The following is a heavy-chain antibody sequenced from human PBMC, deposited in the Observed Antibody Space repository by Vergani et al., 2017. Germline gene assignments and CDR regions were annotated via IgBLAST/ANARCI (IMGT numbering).Heavy chain of an antibody. V-gene: IGHV4-39*01. Sequence: QLQLQESDPGLVKPSETLSLTCTVSGGSLRSTFYYWGWLRQPPGKGLEWIWTIYYSGSTYYNPSLKSRVTISVDTSKNQFSLKMNSVTAADTAVYYCAGHKEQLVPGNYYYYYYMDVWGKGTTVTVSS. CDR1: GGSLRSTFYY. D-gene: IGHD6-13*01. CDR3: AGHKEQLVPGNYYYYYYMDV. CDR2: IYYSGST. J-gene: IGHJ6*03.